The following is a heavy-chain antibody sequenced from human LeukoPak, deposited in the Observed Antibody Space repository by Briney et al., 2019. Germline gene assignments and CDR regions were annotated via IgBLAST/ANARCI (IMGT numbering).Heavy chain of an antibody. V-gene: IGHV1-3*01. Sequence: ASEKVSCKASGYTFTSYAMHWVRQAPGQRLEWMGWINAGNGNTKYSQKFQGRVTITRDTSASTAYMELSSLRSEDTAVYYCARDPISGSYLYYYYGMDVWGQGTTVTVSS. CDR2: INAGNGNT. CDR3: ARDPISGSYLYYYYGMDV. CDR1: GYTFTSYA. J-gene: IGHJ6*02. D-gene: IGHD1-26*01.